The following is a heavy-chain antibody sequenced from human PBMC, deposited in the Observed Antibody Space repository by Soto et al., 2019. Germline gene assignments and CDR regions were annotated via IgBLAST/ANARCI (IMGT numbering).Heavy chain of an antibody. J-gene: IGHJ6*02. CDR1: GYTFTSYG. CDR2: ISAYNGNT. D-gene: IGHD4-17*01. CDR3: ARDASLPYGDYAPYYYYGMDV. V-gene: IGHV1-18*01. Sequence: QVQLVQSGAEVKKPGASVKVSCKASGYTFTSYGISWVRQAPGQGLEWMGWISAYNGNTNYAQNLQGRVTMTTDTYTSTAYMELRSLRSDDTAVYYCARDASLPYGDYAPYYYYGMDVWGQGTTVTVSS.